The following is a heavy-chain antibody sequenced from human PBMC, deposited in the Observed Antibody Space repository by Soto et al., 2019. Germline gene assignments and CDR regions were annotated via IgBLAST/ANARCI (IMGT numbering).Heavy chain of an antibody. J-gene: IGHJ6*02. Sequence: GESLKISCKGSGYSFTSYWIGWVRQMPGKGLEWMGIIYPGDSDTRYSPSFQGQVTISADKSISTAYLQWSSLKASDTAMYYCARHGDGSGSYYYYGMDGWGQGTTVTVS. V-gene: IGHV5-51*01. CDR3: ARHGDGSGSYYYYGMDG. D-gene: IGHD3-10*01. CDR1: GYSFTSYW. CDR2: IYPGDSDT.